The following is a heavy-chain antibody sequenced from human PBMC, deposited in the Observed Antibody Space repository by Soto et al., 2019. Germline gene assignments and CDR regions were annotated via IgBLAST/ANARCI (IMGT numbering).Heavy chain of an antibody. CDR3: VVVGRTS. CDR1: GLNFIDYY. CDR2: SKNKANSYIM. J-gene: IGHJ3*01. V-gene: IGHV3-72*01. D-gene: IGHD2-15*01. Sequence: EVQVVESGGGLVQPGGSLRLSCAVSGLNFIDYYFDWVRQSPWKGLEWVGRSKNKANSYIMEYAASVKGRFTISRDDSKNSVFLQMSSLKTEDTAVYYCVVVGRTSWGHGTTVTVPS.